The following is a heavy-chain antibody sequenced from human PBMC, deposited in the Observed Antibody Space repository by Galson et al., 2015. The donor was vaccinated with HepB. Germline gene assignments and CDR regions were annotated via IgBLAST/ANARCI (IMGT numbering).Heavy chain of an antibody. V-gene: IGHV4-39*01. CDR2: IYYSGST. Sequence: EALSLTCTVSGGSISRSSSYWGWIRQPPGKGLEWIGSIYYSGSTYYSPSLRSRVTMSVDTSKNQFSPKLSSVTAADTAVYYCARGRELYLDFDYWGQGTLVTVSS. CDR1: GGSISRSSSY. J-gene: IGHJ4*02. CDR3: ARGRELYLDFDY. D-gene: IGHD1-26*01.